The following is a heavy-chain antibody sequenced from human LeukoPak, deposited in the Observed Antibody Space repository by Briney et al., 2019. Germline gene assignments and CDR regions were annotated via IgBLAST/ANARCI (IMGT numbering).Heavy chain of an antibody. J-gene: IGHJ2*01. D-gene: IGHD3-3*01. Sequence: ASETLSLTCTVSGGSISSSSYYWGWIRQPPGKGLEWIGSIYYSGSTYYNPSLKSRVTISVDTSKNQFSLKLSSVTAADTAVYYCARSSRDTIFGVVIIRGSWYFDLWGRGTLVTVSS. CDR1: GGSISSSSYY. V-gene: IGHV4-39*01. CDR2: IYYSGST. CDR3: ARSSRDTIFGVVIIRGSWYFDL.